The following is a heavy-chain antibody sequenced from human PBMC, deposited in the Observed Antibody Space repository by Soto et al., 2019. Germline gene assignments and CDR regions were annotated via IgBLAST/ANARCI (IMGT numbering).Heavy chain of an antibody. J-gene: IGHJ4*02. CDR1: GYTFTSYY. Sequence: EASVKVSCKASGYTFTSYYMHWVRQAPGQGLEWMGIINPSGGSTSYAQKFQGRVTMTRDTSTSTAYMELSSLRSEDTAVYYCARDLSSIQLWPRFDYWGQGTLVTVSS. V-gene: IGHV1-46*01. D-gene: IGHD5-18*01. CDR2: INPSGGST. CDR3: ARDLSSIQLWPRFDY.